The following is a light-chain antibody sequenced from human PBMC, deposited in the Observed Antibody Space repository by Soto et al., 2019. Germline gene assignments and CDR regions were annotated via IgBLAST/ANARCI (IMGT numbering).Light chain of an antibody. V-gene: IGKV3-20*01. CDR2: GTS. Sequence: EIVLTQSPGTLSLSPGERATLSCRASQSVDSNYFAWYQQKPGQPPRLLIYGTSYRATGIPDRFSGSGSGTDFTLPISRLETEDFAVYFCQQYGNSPTGTFGQGTRLEI. CDR1: QSVDSNY. J-gene: IGKJ5*01. CDR3: QQYGNSPTGT.